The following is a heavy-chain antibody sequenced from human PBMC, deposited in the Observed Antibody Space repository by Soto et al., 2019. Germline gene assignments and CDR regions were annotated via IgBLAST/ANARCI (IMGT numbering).Heavy chain of an antibody. CDR1: GYTFTNYF. CDR2: INPSGDST. J-gene: IGHJ6*02. V-gene: IGHV1-46*01. D-gene: IGHD3-3*01. Sequence: QVQLVQSGAEVKKPGASVKVSCKASGYTFTNYFMFWVRQAPGQGLECMGMINPSGDSTSYAQKFKGRVILXXDXSXXTVYMELSSLRSEDTAVYYCARCPSLEFPLYGMDVWGQGTTVTVSS. CDR3: ARCPSLEFPLYGMDV.